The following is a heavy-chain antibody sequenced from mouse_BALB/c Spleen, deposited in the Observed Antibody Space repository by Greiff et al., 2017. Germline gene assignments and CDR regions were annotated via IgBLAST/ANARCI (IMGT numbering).Heavy chain of an antibody. CDR3: ARGRGYDGYAMDY. Sequence: EVMLVESGGGLVKPGGSRKLSCAASGFTFSSYGMHWVRQAPEKGLEWVAYISSGSSTIYYADTVKGRFTISRDNPKNTLFLQMTSLRSEDTAMYYCARGRGYDGYAMDYWGQGTSVTVSS. V-gene: IGHV5-17*02. CDR1: GFTFSSYG. J-gene: IGHJ4*01. CDR2: ISSGSSTI. D-gene: IGHD2-2*01.